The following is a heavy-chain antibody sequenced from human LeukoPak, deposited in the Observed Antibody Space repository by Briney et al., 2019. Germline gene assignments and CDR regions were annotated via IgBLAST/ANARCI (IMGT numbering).Heavy chain of an antibody. V-gene: IGHV3-48*01. CDR2: IRSSSNII. J-gene: IGHJ4*02. Sequence: GGSLRLSCAASGFTFSSYSMNWVRQAPGKGLEWVSYIRSSSNIIYYADSVKGRFTISRDNSKNTLYLQMSSLRAEDTAVYYCTRGTNDYGGIERKKPFDYWGQGTLVTVSS. CDR1: GFTFSSYS. CDR3: TRGTNDYGGIERKKPFDY. D-gene: IGHD4-23*01.